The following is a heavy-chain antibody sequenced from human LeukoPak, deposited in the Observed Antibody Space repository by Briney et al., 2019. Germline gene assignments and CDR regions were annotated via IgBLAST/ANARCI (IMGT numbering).Heavy chain of an antibody. J-gene: IGHJ4*02. CDR1: GFTFSSYA. V-gene: IGHV3-30-3*01. Sequence: PGGSLRLSRAAPGFTFSSYAMHWVRQAPGKGLEWVAVISYDGSNKYYADSVKGRFTISRDNSKNTLYLQMNSLRAEDTAVYYCARDSDYYDSSGYYNPGDYWGQGTLVTVSS. CDR2: ISYDGSNK. D-gene: IGHD3-22*01. CDR3: ARDSDYYDSSGYYNPGDY.